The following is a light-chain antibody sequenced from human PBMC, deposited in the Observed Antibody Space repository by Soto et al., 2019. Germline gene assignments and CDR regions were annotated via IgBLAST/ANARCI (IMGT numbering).Light chain of an antibody. CDR2: GAS. J-gene: IGKJ1*01. CDR3: QRFDSSLT. Sequence: EIVLTQYPGSLSLSPGEGATLSCRASQSVSSTFFAWYPQRLGQAPRLLMYGASSRATGIPERFSGSGYRSDFTLTISGLEPEDFVVYYCQRFDSSLTFRKGTKVQL. V-gene: IGKV3-20*01. CDR1: QSVSSTF.